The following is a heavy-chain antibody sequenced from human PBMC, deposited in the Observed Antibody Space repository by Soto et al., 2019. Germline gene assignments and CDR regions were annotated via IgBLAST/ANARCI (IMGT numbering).Heavy chain of an antibody. J-gene: IGHJ6*02. Sequence: PGGSLRLSCAASGFTFSSYAMHWVRQAPGKGLEWVAVISYDGSNKYYADSVKGRFTISRDNSKNTLYLQMNSLRAEDTAVYYCARGVVPVYYYYGMDVWGQGTTVTGSS. D-gene: IGHD2-2*01. CDR1: GFTFSSYA. V-gene: IGHV3-30-3*01. CDR2: ISYDGSNK. CDR3: ARGVVPVYYYYGMDV.